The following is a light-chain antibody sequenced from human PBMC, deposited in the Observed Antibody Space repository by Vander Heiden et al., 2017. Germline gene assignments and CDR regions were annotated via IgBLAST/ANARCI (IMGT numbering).Light chain of an antibody. CDR3: HSYDSSSTGDV. J-gene: IGLJ2*01. V-gene: IGLV1-40*01. CDR2: GNN. CDR1: SSNLRADLD. Sequence: QSVLTQPPSVSGAPGHRVTISCTGSSSNLRADLDVHRYQQLPAPAPTPLIYGNNNRPSGVPDRLSGSKTGTSASLAITGLQAEDEADYYCHSYDSSSTGDVFGGGTKLTVL.